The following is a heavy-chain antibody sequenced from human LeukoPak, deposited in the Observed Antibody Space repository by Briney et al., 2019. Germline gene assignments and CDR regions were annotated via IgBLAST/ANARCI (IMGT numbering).Heavy chain of an antibody. V-gene: IGHV3-33*06. CDR3: AKLRRTYYYDSRNAFDI. J-gene: IGHJ3*02. Sequence: TGGSLRLSCAASGFTFSSYGMHWVRQAPGKGLEWVAAIWYDGSNKYYADSVKGRFTISRDNSKNTLYLQMNSLRAEGTAVYYCAKLRRTYYYDSRNAFDIWGQGTMVTVSS. CDR1: GFTFSSYG. CDR2: IWYDGSNK. D-gene: IGHD3-22*01.